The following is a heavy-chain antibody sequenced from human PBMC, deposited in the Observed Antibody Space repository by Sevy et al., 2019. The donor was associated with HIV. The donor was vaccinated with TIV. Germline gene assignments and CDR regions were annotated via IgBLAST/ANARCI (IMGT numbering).Heavy chain of an antibody. D-gene: IGHD6-13*01. V-gene: IGHV3-49*04. J-gene: IGHJ4*02. CDR2: IRSKAFGGTT. Sequence: GGSLRLSCTASGFIFGDYVVSWVRQAPGKGLEWVGLIRSKAFGGTTDFAASVKGRFTISRDDSESIAYLEMNNLKTEDTAVYYCSRDQWQQVVRPHCDYWGQGTLVTVSS. CDR1: GFIFGDYV. CDR3: SRDQWQQVVRPHCDY.